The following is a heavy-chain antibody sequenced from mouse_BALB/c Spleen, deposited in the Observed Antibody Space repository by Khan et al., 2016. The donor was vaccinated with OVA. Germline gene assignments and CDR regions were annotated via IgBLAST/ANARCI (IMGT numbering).Heavy chain of an antibody. CDR1: GYTFTTAG. CDR3: ARGGAAYYRNDGGAMEY. J-gene: IGHJ4*01. Sequence: QVQLKQSGPELKKPGETVRISCKASGYTFTTAGMQWVQKMPGKGLKWIGWIDTHLGVTKYAEDFKGRFAFSLETSASTAYLQITNLKNEDTATYFCARGGAAYYRNDGGAMEYWGQGTSVTVSS. CDR2: IDTHLGVT. D-gene: IGHD2-14*01. V-gene: IGHV9-4*02.